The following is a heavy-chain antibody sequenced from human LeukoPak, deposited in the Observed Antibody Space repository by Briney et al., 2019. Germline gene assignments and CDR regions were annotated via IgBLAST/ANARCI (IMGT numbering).Heavy chain of an antibody. D-gene: IGHD6-19*01. CDR1: GYTFTSYD. CDR2: MNPNSGNT. V-gene: IGHV1-8*01. Sequence: ASVKVSCKASGYTFTSYDINWVRQATGQGLGWMGWMNPNSGNTGYAQKFQGRVTMTRNTSISTAYMELSSLRSEDTAVYYCARGRGWYFYYGMDVWGQGTTVTVSS. CDR3: ARGRGWYFYYGMDV. J-gene: IGHJ6*02.